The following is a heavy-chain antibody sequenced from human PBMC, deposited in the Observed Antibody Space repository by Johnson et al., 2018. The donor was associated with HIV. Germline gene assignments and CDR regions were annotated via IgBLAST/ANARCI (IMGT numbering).Heavy chain of an antibody. CDR1: GFTFSSYD. V-gene: IGHV3-72*01. J-gene: IGHJ3*02. Sequence: VLLVESGGGLIQPGGSLRLSCAASGFTFSSYDMYWVRQAPGKGLEWVGRSKNKPNSYTTEYAASVKGRFTISRDDSKNSLYLQMNSLKIEDTAVYYCARSPETGDRLWRAFDIWGQGTMVTVSS. D-gene: IGHD4-17*01. CDR2: SKNKPNSYTT. CDR3: ARSPETGDRLWRAFDI.